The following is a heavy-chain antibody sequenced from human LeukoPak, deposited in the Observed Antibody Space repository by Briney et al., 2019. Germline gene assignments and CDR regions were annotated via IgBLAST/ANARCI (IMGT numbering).Heavy chain of an antibody. CDR2: INPSGGST. V-gene: IGHV1-46*01. J-gene: IGHJ6*02. CDR3: ARDGLGSGSYYPYYYYGMDV. CDR1: GYTFTGYY. Sequence: PGASVKVSCKASGYTFTGYYIHWVRQAPGQGLEWMGIINPSGGSTSYAQKFQGRVTMTRDTSTSTVYMELSSLRSEDTAVYYCARDGLGSGSYYPYYYYGMDVWGQGTTVTISS. D-gene: IGHD3-10*01.